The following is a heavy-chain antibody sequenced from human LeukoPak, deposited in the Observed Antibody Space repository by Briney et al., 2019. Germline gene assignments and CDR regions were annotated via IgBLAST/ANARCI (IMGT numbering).Heavy chain of an antibody. J-gene: IGHJ4*02. CDR3: ARGPYSSSAQFDY. CDR1: GYTFTSYD. CDR2: MNPNSGNT. V-gene: IGHV1-8*01. Sequence: ASVKVSCKASGYTFTSYDINWVRQATGQGLEWMGWMNPNSGNTGYAQKFQGRVTITADESTSTAYMELSSLRSEDTAVYYCARGPYSSSAQFDYWGQGTLVTVSS. D-gene: IGHD6-6*01.